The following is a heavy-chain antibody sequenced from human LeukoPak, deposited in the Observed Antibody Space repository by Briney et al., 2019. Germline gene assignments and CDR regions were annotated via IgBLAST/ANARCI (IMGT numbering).Heavy chain of an antibody. Sequence: SETLSLTCTVSGGFISGYYWSWIRQPPGKGLEWIGYIHYSGSTRYNPSLKSRVTISVDTSKNQFSLRLSSVTAADTAVYYCARYHCPGGSCDSFDYWGRGTLVTVSS. CDR1: GGFISGYY. CDR2: IHYSGST. V-gene: IGHV4-59*01. CDR3: ARYHCPGGSCDSFDY. D-gene: IGHD2-15*01. J-gene: IGHJ4*02.